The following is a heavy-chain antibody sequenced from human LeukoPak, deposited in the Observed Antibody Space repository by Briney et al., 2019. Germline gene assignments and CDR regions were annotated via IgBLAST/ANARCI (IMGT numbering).Heavy chain of an antibody. V-gene: IGHV1-2*02. Sequence: ASVTVSCKASGYTFTGYYIHWVRQAPGPGLEWMGWVNPNSGGTNYAQKFQGRVTMTRDTSISTAYMELSRLRSDDTAVYYCAKDLTYRISRLVEYCSSTSCYMEGAFDIWGQGTMVTVSS. D-gene: IGHD2-2*02. J-gene: IGHJ3*02. CDR2: VNPNSGGT. CDR3: AKDLTYRISRLVEYCSSTSCYMEGAFDI. CDR1: GYTFTGYY.